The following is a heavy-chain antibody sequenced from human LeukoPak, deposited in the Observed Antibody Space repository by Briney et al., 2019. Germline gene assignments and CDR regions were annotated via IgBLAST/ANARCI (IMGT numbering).Heavy chain of an antibody. Sequence: GGSLRLSCEASGFTFSIYEVNWVRQAPGKGLEWVSLIYSGGSTYYADSVKGRFTISRDNSKNTLYLQMNSLRAEDTAVYYCARRAGGYSHPYDYWGQGTLVTVSS. CDR2: IYSGGST. D-gene: IGHD4-23*01. J-gene: IGHJ4*02. CDR3: ARRAGGYSHPYDY. V-gene: IGHV3-53*01. CDR1: GFTFSIYE.